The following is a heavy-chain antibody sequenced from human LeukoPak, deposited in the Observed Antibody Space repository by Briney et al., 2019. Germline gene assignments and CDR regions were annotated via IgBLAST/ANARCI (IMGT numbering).Heavy chain of an antibody. V-gene: IGHV4-39*07. CDR1: GGSISSSSYY. J-gene: IGHJ4*02. Sequence: PSETLSLTCTVSGGSISSSSYYWGWIRQPPGKGLEWIGNIYYSGSTYYNPSLKSRVPISVDTSKNQFSLKLSSVTAADTAVYYCARTYYYDSSAISFDYWGQGTLVTVSS. CDR2: IYYSGST. CDR3: ARTYYYDSSAISFDY. D-gene: IGHD3-22*01.